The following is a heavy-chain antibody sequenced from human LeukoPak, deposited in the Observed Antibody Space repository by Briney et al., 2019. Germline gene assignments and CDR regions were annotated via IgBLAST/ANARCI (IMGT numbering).Heavy chain of an antibody. CDR2: TYYRSKWYN. V-gene: IGHV6-1*01. Sequence: LGRTYYRSKWYNDYAVSVKSRITINPDTSKNQFSLQLNSVTPEDTAVYYCARKQWFTFDYWGQGTLVTVSS. J-gene: IGHJ4*02. D-gene: IGHD6-19*01. CDR3: ARKQWFTFDY.